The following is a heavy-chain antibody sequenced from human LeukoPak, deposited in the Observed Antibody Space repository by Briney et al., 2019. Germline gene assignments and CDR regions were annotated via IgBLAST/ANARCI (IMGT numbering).Heavy chain of an antibody. V-gene: IGHV4-39*07. CDR1: GGSISSSSYH. CDR2: IYYSGST. Sequence: SETLSLTCTVSGGSISSSSYHWGWIRQPPGKGLEWIGSIYYSGSTYYNPSLKSRVTISVDTSKNQFSLKLSSVTAADTAVYYCARAQRQQWLALSFDYWGQGTLVTVSS. J-gene: IGHJ4*02. D-gene: IGHD6-19*01. CDR3: ARAQRQQWLALSFDY.